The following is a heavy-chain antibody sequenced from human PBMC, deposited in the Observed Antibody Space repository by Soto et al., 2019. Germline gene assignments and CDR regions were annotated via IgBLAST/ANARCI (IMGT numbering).Heavy chain of an antibody. CDR2: IKSRTENETT. D-gene: IGHD2-2*01. CDR3: VTVLPHANSWFDY. V-gene: IGHV3-15*01. J-gene: IGHJ4*02. CDR1: GFTFDNYY. Sequence: PGGSLRLSCEACGFTFDNYYMSWVRQAPGKGLEWLGRIKSRTENETTDYASPARGRFIISRDDSKNMLYLQLNSLKSEDTGVYYCVTVLPHANSWFDYWGQGTPVTVS.